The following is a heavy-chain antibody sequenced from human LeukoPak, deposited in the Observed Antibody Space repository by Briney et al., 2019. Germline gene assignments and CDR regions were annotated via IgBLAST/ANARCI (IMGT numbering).Heavy chain of an antibody. Sequence: GSLRLSRAASGFTFSSYAMSWVRQTPGKGLEWVSAISGSGGSTYYADSVKGRFTISRDNSKNTLFLQMNSLRAEDTAPYYCAKSVAIYFYYGLDVWGQGTTVAVS. V-gene: IGHV3-23*01. D-gene: IGHD3-3*01. CDR3: AKSVAIYFYYGLDV. CDR2: ISGSGGST. J-gene: IGHJ6*02. CDR1: GFTFSSYA.